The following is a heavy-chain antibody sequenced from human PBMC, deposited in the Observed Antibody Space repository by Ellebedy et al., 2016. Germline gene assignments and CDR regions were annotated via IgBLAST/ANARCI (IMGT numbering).Heavy chain of an antibody. J-gene: IGHJ4*02. V-gene: IGHV3-21*06. Sequence: GGSLRLSXAASGFTFSIAGMTWVRQAPGKGLEWVATIDFSGTGTYYADSVKGRFIISRDNAMNSVYLQMYSLTVEDTGVYFCTRDGREWSRDYWGQGALVTVSS. CDR1: GFTFSIAG. CDR2: IDFSGTGT. D-gene: IGHD3-3*01. CDR3: TRDGREWSRDY.